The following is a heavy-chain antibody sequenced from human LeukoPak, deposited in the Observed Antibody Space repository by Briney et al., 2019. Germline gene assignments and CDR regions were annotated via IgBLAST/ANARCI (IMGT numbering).Heavy chain of an antibody. Sequence: ASVKVSCKASGGTFSSYAISWVRQAPGQGLEWMGRIIPILGIANYAQKFQSRVTITADKSTSTAYMELSSLRSEDTAVYYCARGGGVYATIWGENWFDPWGQGTLVTVSS. J-gene: IGHJ5*02. CDR3: ARGGGVYATIWGENWFDP. D-gene: IGHD5-12*01. CDR1: GGTFSSYA. CDR2: IIPILGIA. V-gene: IGHV1-69*04.